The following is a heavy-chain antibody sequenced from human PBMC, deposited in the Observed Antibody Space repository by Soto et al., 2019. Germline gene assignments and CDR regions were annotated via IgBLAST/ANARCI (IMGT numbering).Heavy chain of an antibody. Sequence: SETLSLTCTVSGGSISSYYWSWIRQPPGKGLEWIGYIYYSGSTNYNPSLKSRVTISVDTSKNQFSLKLSSVTAADTAVYYCARDYGPNWIYHYYYYGMDVCGQGTTVTVSS. V-gene: IGHV4-59*01. D-gene: IGHD1-7*01. CDR2: IYYSGST. CDR3: ARDYGPNWIYHYYYYGMDV. CDR1: GGSISSYY. J-gene: IGHJ6*02.